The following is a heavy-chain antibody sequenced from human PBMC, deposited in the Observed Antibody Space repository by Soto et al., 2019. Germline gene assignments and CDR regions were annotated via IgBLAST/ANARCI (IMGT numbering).Heavy chain of an antibody. CDR2: IYHSGST. J-gene: IGHJ4*02. CDR3: ARATYYYDSSGYRMGHYFDY. D-gene: IGHD3-22*01. Sequence: SETLSLTCAVSGGSISSSNWWSWVRQPPGKGLEWIGEIYHSGSTNYNPSLKSRVTISVDKSKNQFSLKLSSVTAADTAVYYCARATYYYDSSGYRMGHYFDYWGQGTLVTVSS. V-gene: IGHV4-4*02. CDR1: GGSISSSNW.